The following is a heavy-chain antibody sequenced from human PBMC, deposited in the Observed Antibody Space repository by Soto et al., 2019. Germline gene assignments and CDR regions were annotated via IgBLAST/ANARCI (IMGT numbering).Heavy chain of an antibody. CDR2: IIPIFGTA. D-gene: IGHD3-22*01. J-gene: IGHJ3*02. V-gene: IGHV1-69*13. CDR3: ARTYDSSGYYYVDYAFDI. Sequence: GASVKVSCKASGGTFSSYAISWVRQAPGQGLEWMGGIIPIFGTANYAQKFQGRVTITADESTSTAYMELSSLRSEDTAVYYCARTYDSSGYYYVDYAFDIWGQGTMVTVSS. CDR1: GGTFSSYA.